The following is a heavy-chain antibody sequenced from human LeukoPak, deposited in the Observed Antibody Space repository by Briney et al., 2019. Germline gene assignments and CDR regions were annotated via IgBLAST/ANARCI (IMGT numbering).Heavy chain of an antibody. J-gene: IGHJ4*02. CDR3: ARGAKDSWMDY. Sequence: PGGSLRLSCAASGFTLSNYWMQWVRQAPGKGLVWVSHINSDGSNTKYADSVKGRFTISRDNVKNTLYLQMNSLRAEDTAVYYCARGAKDSWMDYWGQGTLVTVSS. V-gene: IGHV3-74*03. CDR1: GFTLSNYW. D-gene: IGHD6-13*01. CDR2: INSDGSNT.